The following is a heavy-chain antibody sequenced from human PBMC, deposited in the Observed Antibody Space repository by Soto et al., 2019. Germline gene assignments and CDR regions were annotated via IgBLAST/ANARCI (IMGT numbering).Heavy chain of an antibody. CDR3: SRGILV. J-gene: IGHJ4*02. V-gene: IGHV4-59*06. CDR1: GGSISNYY. D-gene: IGHD3-16*01. Sequence: PSETLSLTCTVSGGSISNYYWSWIRQHPGKGLEWIGCISYGGSTFYNASLKSRVTISVDTSKNQFSLKLSSVTAADTAVYYCSRGILVWGQGTLVTVSS. CDR2: ISYGGST.